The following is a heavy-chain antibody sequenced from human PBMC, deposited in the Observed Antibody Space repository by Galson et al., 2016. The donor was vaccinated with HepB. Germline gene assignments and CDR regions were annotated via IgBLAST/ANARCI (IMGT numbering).Heavy chain of an antibody. J-gene: IGHJ6*02. D-gene: IGHD2-2*01. CDR3: AIGLLPAATWAYSLDV. Sequence: SVKVSCKASGYTFTSYVITWVRQAPGQGLEWMGWISTYNGNTNYAQNLQGRVTMTTDTSTSTAYMGLRSLRSDDTAVYYCAIGLLPAATWAYSLDVWGQGTTVTVSS. CDR1: GYTFTSYV. V-gene: IGHV1-18*01. CDR2: ISTYNGNT.